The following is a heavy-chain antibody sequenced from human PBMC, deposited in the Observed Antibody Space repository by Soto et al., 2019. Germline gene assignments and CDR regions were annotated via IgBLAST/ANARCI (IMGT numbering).Heavy chain of an antibody. CDR2: IIPILGIA. J-gene: IGHJ4*02. CDR3: ARDGTAANYYDSRELKDY. D-gene: IGHD3-22*01. V-gene: IGHV1-69*04. Sequence: GASVKVSCKASGGTFSSYTISWVRQAPGQGLEWMGRIIPILGIANYAQKFQGRVTITADKSTSTAYMELSSLRSEDTAVYYCARDGTAANYYDSRELKDYWGQGTLVTVSS. CDR1: GGTFSSYT.